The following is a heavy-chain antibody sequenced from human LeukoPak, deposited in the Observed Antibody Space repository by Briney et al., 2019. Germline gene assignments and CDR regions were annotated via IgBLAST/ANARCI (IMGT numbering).Heavy chain of an antibody. CDR1: GGSFSGYY. CDR2: INHSGSA. V-gene: IGHV4-34*01. CDR3: ARRRVVVAARIDY. D-gene: IGHD2-15*01. Sequence: PSETLSLTCAVYGGSFSGYYWSWIRQPPGKGLEWIGEINHSGSANYSPSLKSRVTISVDTSKNQFSLKLSSVTAADTAVYYCARRRVVVAARIDYWGQGTLVTVSS. J-gene: IGHJ4*02.